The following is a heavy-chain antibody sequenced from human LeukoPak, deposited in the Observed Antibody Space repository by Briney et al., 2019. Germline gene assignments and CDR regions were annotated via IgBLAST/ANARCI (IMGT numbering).Heavy chain of an antibody. Sequence: PSETLSLTCAVYGGSFSGYYWSWIRQPPGKGLEWSGEINHSGSTNYNPSLKSRVTISVDTSKNQFSLKLSSVTAADTAVYYCARLLMYGHCSGGSCHSGFDPWGQGTLVTVSS. V-gene: IGHV4-34*01. J-gene: IGHJ5*02. D-gene: IGHD2-15*01. CDR2: INHSGST. CDR3: ARLLMYGHCSGGSCHSGFDP. CDR1: GGSFSGYY.